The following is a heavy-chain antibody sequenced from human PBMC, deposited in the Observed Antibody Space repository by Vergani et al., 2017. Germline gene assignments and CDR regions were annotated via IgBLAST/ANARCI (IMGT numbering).Heavy chain of an antibody. D-gene: IGHD6-19*01. CDR2: INPNSGGT. J-gene: IGHJ4*02. V-gene: IGHV1-2*02. CDR3: ARDREWLDDY. Sequence: QVQLVQSGAEVKKPGASVKVSCKASGYTFTGYYMHWVRQAPGQGLEWMGWINPNSGGTNYAQKFQGRVTITADKSTSTAYMELSSLRSEDTAVYYCARDREWLDDYWGQGTLVTVSS. CDR1: GYTFTGYY.